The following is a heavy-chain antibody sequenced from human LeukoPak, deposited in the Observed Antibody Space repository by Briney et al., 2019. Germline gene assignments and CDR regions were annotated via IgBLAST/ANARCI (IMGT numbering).Heavy chain of an antibody. CDR3: AKSPRQLVEIDY. Sequence: PGRSLRLSCAASGFTFSSYGMHWVRQAPGKGLEWVAVISYDGSNKYYADSAKGRFTISRDNSKNTLYLQMNSLRAEDTAVYYCAKSPRQLVEIDYWGQGTLVTVSS. CDR1: GFTFSSYG. CDR2: ISYDGSNK. D-gene: IGHD6-13*01. V-gene: IGHV3-30*18. J-gene: IGHJ4*02.